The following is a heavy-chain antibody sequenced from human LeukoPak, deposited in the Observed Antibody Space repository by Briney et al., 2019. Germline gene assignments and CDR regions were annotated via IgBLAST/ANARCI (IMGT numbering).Heavy chain of an antibody. CDR1: GGSISSGVYY. Sequence: MASETLSLTCTVSGGSISSGVYYWTWIRQHPGRGLEWIGYIYYSGSTYYNPSLKSRVSISVDTSKNQFSLKVSSVTAADTAVYYCARDSSWYESPYIFDYWGQGTLVTVSS. CDR2: IYYSGST. V-gene: IGHV4-31*03. J-gene: IGHJ4*02. D-gene: IGHD6-13*01. CDR3: ARDSSWYESPYIFDY.